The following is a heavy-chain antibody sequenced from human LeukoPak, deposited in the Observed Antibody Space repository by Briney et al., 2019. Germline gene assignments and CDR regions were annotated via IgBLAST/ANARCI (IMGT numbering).Heavy chain of an antibody. D-gene: IGHD3-10*01. CDR2: IYYSGST. J-gene: IGHJ4*02. CDR1: GGSFSGYY. V-gene: IGHV4-30-4*01. Sequence: SETLSLTCAVYGGSFSGYYWSWIRQPPGKDLEWIGYIYYSGSTYYNPSLKSRVTISVDTSKNQFSLKLSSVTAADTAVYYCARARLGSFDYWGQGTLVTVSS. CDR3: ARARLGSFDY.